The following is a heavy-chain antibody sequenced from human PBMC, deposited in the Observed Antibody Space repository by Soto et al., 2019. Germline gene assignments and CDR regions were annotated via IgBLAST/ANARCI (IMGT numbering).Heavy chain of an antibody. CDR1: GGSISSYY. CDR2: IYYSGST. CDR3: ARTIVPAAMGSYYMDV. D-gene: IGHD2-2*01. Sequence: QVQLQESGPGLVKPSETLSLTCTVSGGSISSYYWSWIRQPPGKGLEWIGYIYYSGSTYYNPSLKSRVTISVDTSKNQFSLKLSSVTAADTAVYYCARTIVPAAMGSYYMDVWGKGTTVTVSS. J-gene: IGHJ6*03. V-gene: IGHV4-59*01.